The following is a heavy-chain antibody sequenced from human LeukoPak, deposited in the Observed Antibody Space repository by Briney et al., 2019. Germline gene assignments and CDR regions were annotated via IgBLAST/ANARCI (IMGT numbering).Heavy chain of an antibody. CDR1: GYTFTSYG. Sequence: GASVKVSCTASGYTFTSYGISWVRQAPGQGLEWMGWINAYNGNRNYAQKLQGRVTMTTDTYTSTAYMDLRSLRSDATAMSYYSRALGDYGSGSYPTYWGERDLVTVSP. CDR3: SRALGDYGSGSYPTY. D-gene: IGHD3-10*01. J-gene: IGHJ4*02. CDR2: INAYNGNR. V-gene: IGHV1-18*01.